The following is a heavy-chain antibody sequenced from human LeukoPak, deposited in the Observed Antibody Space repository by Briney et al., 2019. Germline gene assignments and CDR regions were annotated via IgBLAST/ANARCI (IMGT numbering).Heavy chain of an antibody. CDR3: ARFSPRALGNYLDS. J-gene: IGHJ4*02. Sequence: SETLSLTCAVYGGSFSGYYWSWIRQPPGKGLEWIGEINHSGSTNYNPSLKSRVNLSIDKSSNQFSLDLASVTAADTAVYYCARFSPRALGNYLDSWGQRTLVTVSS. CDR1: GGSFSGYY. CDR2: INHSGST. D-gene: IGHD6-13*01. V-gene: IGHV4-34*01.